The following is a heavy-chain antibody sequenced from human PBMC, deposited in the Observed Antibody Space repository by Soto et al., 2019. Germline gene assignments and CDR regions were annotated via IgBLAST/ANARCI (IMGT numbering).Heavy chain of an antibody. D-gene: IGHD3-16*01. Sequence: SETLSLTCTVSGGSISSGDYYRSWIRQPPGKGLEWIGYIYYSGSTYYNPSLKSRVTISVDTSKNQFSLKLSSVTAADTAVYYCARESLISIGESDYWGQGTLVTVS. CDR2: IYYSGST. J-gene: IGHJ4*02. CDR3: ARESLISIGESDY. CDR1: GGSISSGDYY. V-gene: IGHV4-30-4*01.